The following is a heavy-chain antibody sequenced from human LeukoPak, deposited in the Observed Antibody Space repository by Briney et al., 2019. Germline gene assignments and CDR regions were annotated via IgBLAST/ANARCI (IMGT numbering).Heavy chain of an antibody. CDR3: TRAQLGFDP. CDR1: GFTFSSYA. D-gene: IGHD1-1*01. Sequence: QSGGSLRLSCAASGFTFSSYAMHWVRQAPGKGLEWVAVISYDGSNKYYADSVKGRFTISRDNSKNTLYLQMNSLRAEDTAVYYCTRAQLGFDPWGQGTLVTVSS. CDR2: ISYDGSNK. J-gene: IGHJ5*02. V-gene: IGHV3-30*04.